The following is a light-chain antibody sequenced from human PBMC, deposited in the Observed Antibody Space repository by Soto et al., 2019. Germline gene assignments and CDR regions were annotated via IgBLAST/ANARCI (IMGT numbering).Light chain of an antibody. V-gene: IGKV3-20*01. J-gene: IGKJ1*01. CDR2: GAS. CDR1: QSVSSSY. CDR3: QQYGSSLWK. Sequence: EIVLTQSPGTLSLSPGERATLSCRASQSVSSSYLAWYQQKPGQAPRLLIYGASSRATDIPDRFSGSGSGTDFTLTISRLEPEDIAVYYCQQYGSSLWKFGQGTKV.